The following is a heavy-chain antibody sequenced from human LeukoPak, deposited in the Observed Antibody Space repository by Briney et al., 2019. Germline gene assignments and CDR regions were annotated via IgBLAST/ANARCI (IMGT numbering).Heavy chain of an antibody. CDR2: MSLDGSNK. J-gene: IGHJ4*02. V-gene: IGHV3-30*04. CDR1: GFTFSSYA. Sequence: GGSLRLSCAASGFTFSSYAMHWVRQAPDKGLEWVAGMSLDGSNKYYADSVKGRFTISRDSSKNTLYLQMNSLRAEDTAVYYCASLIVVRPYWGQGTLVTVSS. CDR3: ASLIVVRPY. D-gene: IGHD2-21*01.